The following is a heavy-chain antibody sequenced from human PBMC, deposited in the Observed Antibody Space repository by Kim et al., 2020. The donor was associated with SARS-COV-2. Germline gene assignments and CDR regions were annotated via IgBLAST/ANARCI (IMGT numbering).Heavy chain of an antibody. CDR2: ISAYNGNT. Sequence: ASVKVSCKASGYTFTSYGISWVRQAPGQGLEWMGWISAYNGNTNYAQKLQGRVTMTTDTSTSTAYMELRCLRSDDTAVYYCARGYAGGSGSYWSSYDTEYFYYGMDVWGQGTTVTVSS. CDR3: ARGYAGGSGSYWSSYDTEYFYYGMDV. D-gene: IGHD3-10*01. J-gene: IGHJ6*02. CDR1: GYTFTSYG. V-gene: IGHV1-18*04.